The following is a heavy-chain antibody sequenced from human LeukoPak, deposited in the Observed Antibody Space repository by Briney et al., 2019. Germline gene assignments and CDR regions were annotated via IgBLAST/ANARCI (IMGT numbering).Heavy chain of an antibody. CDR1: GGSFSGYY. CDR2: INHTGST. Sequence: SETLSLTCAVYGGSFSGYYWSWIRQPPGKGLEWIGEINHTGSTNYNPSRKSRVTISVDTSKSQFSLKLTSVTAADTAVYYCARAGSSGSYSKWGQGTLVTVSS. V-gene: IGHV4-34*01. J-gene: IGHJ4*02. D-gene: IGHD3-10*01. CDR3: ARAGSSGSYSK.